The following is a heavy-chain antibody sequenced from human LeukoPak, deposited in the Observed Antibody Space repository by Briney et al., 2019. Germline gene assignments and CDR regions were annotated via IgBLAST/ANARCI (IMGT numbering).Heavy chain of an antibody. Sequence: SETLSLTCTVSGGSISSYYWSWIRQPPGKGLEWIGYIYYSGSTNYNPSLKSRVTISVDTSKNQFSLKLSSVTAADTAVYYCARVGSPLTIFGVLYFDYWGQGTLVTVSS. CDR3: ARVGSPLTIFGVLYFDY. CDR2: IYYSGST. V-gene: IGHV4-59*01. CDR1: GGSISSYY. J-gene: IGHJ4*02. D-gene: IGHD3-3*01.